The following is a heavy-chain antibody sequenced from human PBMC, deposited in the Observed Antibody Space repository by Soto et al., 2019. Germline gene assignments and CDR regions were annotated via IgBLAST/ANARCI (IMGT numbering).Heavy chain of an antibody. J-gene: IGHJ3*02. CDR3: AQVVSWNSLGAFDI. CDR1: GLSLNTSGVS. CDR2: IYWDDDK. D-gene: IGHD1-7*01. V-gene: IGHV2-5*02. Sequence: AAELRNAAQSVRLTCTFCGLSLNTSGVSVGKIRQPPGKNLEWLAIIYWDDDKRYSPTRKSRLTINKDTSNNQVVLTMTNKNTVSTATFYCAQVVSWNSLGAFDIRGQRTMVTVS.